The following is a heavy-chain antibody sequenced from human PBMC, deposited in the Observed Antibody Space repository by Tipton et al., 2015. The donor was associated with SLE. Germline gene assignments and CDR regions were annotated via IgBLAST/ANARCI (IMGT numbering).Heavy chain of an antibody. D-gene: IGHD2-15*01. CDR3: AREAYCSGGNCYMMNPRDYYYYGIDV. CDR1: GASLSSGSYY. Sequence: TLSLTCSVSGASLSSGSYYWSWVRQPAGKGLEWIGHVYTSGGTNYNPPLESRVTISLDTSTNQFSLKLSSVTAADTAVYYCAREAYCSGGNCYMMNPRDYYYYGIDVWGQGTTVTVSS. V-gene: IGHV4-61*09. J-gene: IGHJ6*02. CDR2: VYTSGGT.